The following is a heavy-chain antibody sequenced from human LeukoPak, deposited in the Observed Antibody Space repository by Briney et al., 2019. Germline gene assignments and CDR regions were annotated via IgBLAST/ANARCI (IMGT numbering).Heavy chain of an antibody. D-gene: IGHD2-2*01. CDR1: GYTFTSYD. CDR2: INPNSGGT. CDR3: ASSSGVPALRGYYYYMDV. J-gene: IGHJ6*03. V-gene: IGHV1-2*02. Sequence: ASVKVSCKASGYTFTSYDINWVRQATGQGLEWMGWINPNSGGTNYAQKFQGRVTMTRDTSISTAYMELSRLRSDDTAVYYCASSSGVPALRGYYYYMDVWGKGTTVTISS.